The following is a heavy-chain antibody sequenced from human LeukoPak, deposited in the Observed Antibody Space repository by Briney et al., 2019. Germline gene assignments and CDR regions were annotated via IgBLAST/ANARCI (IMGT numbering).Heavy chain of an antibody. CDR3: ARNSAGYFQH. CDR2: INHSGST. V-gene: IGHV4-34*01. J-gene: IGHJ1*01. Sequence: SETLSLTCAVYGGSFSGYYWSWIRQPPGKGLEWIGEINHSGSTNYNPSLKSRVTISVDTSKNQFSLKLSSATAADTAVYYCARNSAGYFQHWGQGTLVTVSS. CDR1: GGSFSGYY.